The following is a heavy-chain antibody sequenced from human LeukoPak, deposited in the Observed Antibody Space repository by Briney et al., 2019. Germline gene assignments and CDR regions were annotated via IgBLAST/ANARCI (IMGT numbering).Heavy chain of an antibody. D-gene: IGHD5-24*01. Sequence: ASVKVSCKASGYTFTSYYMHWVRQAPGQGLEWMGIINPSGGSTSYAQKFQGRVTMTRDTSTSTVCMELSSLRSEDTAVYYRAREALEMATNDAFDIWGQGTMVTVSS. CDR1: GYTFTSYY. V-gene: IGHV1-46*01. J-gene: IGHJ3*02. CDR2: INPSGGST. CDR3: AREALEMATNDAFDI.